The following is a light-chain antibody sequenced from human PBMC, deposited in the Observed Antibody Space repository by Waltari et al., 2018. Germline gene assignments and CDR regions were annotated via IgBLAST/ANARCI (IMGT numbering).Light chain of an antibody. CDR2: EVT. J-gene: IGLJ2*01. CDR3: CSYAGGSTI. Sequence: QSALTQPASVSGSPGQSITISCTGTSSDVGNYNVVSWYQHHPGTAPKLMIYEVTERPAGVSNRFSGSKSGNTASLTISGLQAEDEADYYCCSYAGGSTIFGGGTKLTVL. CDR1: SSDVGNYNV. V-gene: IGLV2-23*02.